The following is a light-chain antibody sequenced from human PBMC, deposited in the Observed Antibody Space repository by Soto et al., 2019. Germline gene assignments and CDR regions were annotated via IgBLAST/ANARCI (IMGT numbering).Light chain of an antibody. V-gene: IGKV1-39*01. Sequence: DIQMTQSPSSLSASVGDRVTLTCRASQSISKYLNWYQLKSGKGPKLLIYGTSTLQSGVPSRFSGSGSGTDFTLTISNLQPEDFAVYYCQQGYSPLLTFXGGTKVDI. CDR3: QQGYSPLLT. CDR1: QSISKY. J-gene: IGKJ4*01. CDR2: GTS.